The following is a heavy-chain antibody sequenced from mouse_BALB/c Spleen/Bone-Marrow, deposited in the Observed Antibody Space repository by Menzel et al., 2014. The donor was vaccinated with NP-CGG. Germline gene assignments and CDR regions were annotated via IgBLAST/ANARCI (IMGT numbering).Heavy chain of an antibody. CDR1: GFTFSSFG. Sequence: EVQVVESGGGLVQPGGSRKLSCAAYGFTFSSFGVHWVRQTPEKGLEWVAYISSGSSTIYYADTVKGRFTISRDNPKNTLFLQMTSLRSEDTAMYYGARGGNYAWFAYWGQGTLVTVSA. CDR3: ARGGNYAWFAY. J-gene: IGHJ3*01. V-gene: IGHV5-17*02. D-gene: IGHD2-1*01. CDR2: ISSGSSTI.